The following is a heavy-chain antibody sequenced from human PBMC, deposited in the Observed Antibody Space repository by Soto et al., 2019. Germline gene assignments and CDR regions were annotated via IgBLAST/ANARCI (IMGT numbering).Heavy chain of an antibody. CDR3: TNWNSLSNSSGP. CDR2: IYYSGST. Sequence: SETLSLTCTVSGGSISSGDYYWSWIRQPPGKGLEWIGYIYYSGSTYYNPSLKSRVTISVDTSKNQFSLKLSSVTAADTAVYYCTNWNSLSNSSGPPGQRPLVTVSS. V-gene: IGHV4-30-4*01. CDR1: GGSISSGDYY. D-gene: IGHD1-7*01. J-gene: IGHJ5*02.